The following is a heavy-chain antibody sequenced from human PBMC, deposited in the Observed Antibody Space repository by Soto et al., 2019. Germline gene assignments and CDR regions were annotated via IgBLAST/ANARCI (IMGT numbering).Heavy chain of an antibody. V-gene: IGHV4-34*01. Sequence: PSETLSLTCAVYGGSFSGYYWSWIRQPPGKGLEWIGEINHSGSTNYNPSLKSRVTISVDTSKNQFSLKLSSVTAADTAVYYCARGRRHSKRGPAYYGMDVWGQGTTVTVSS. CDR1: GGSFSGYY. J-gene: IGHJ6*02. CDR3: ARGRRHSKRGPAYYGMDV. CDR2: INHSGST. D-gene: IGHD6-13*01.